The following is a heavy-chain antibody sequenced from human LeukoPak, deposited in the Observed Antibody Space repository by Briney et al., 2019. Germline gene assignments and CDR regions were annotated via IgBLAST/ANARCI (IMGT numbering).Heavy chain of an antibody. CDR1: GGSFSGYY. D-gene: IGHD4-17*01. CDR3: ARDSQDYGDYHYWYFDL. J-gene: IGHJ2*01. V-gene: IGHV4-34*01. Sequence: SETLSLTCAVYGGSFSGYYWSWIRQPPGKGLEWIGEINHSGSTNYNPSLKSRVTISVDTSKNQFSLKLSSVTAADTAVYYCARDSQDYGDYHYWYFDLWGRGTLVTVSS. CDR2: INHSGST.